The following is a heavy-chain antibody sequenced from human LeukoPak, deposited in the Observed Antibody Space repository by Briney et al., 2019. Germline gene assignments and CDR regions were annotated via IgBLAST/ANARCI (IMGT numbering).Heavy chain of an antibody. D-gene: IGHD5-24*01. J-gene: IGHJ4*02. CDR2: IRSKANSYAT. V-gene: IGHV3-73*01. Sequence: PGGSLRLSCAASGFTFSGSAMHWVRQASGKGQEWVGRIRSKANSYATAYAASVKGRFTISRDDSKNTAYLQMNSLKTEDTAVYYCTRHLGDGYNLLVGGSVPYYFDYWGQGTLVTVSS. CDR3: TRHLGDGYNLLVGGSVPYYFDY. CDR1: GFTFSGSA.